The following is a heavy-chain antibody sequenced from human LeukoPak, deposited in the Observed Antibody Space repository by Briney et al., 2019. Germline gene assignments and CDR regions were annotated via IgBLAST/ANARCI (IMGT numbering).Heavy chain of an antibody. J-gene: IGHJ3*02. Sequence: PGGSLSLSCAASGFSFSSYSMNWVRQAPGKGLEWVSYISSSSSTIYYADSVKGRFTISRDNAKNSLYLQMNSLRAEDTAVYYCARGLHYYDSGGYYYPDAFDIWGQGTMVTVSS. D-gene: IGHD3-22*01. V-gene: IGHV3-48*01. CDR3: ARGLHYYDSGGYYYPDAFDI. CDR2: ISSSSSTI. CDR1: GFSFSSYS.